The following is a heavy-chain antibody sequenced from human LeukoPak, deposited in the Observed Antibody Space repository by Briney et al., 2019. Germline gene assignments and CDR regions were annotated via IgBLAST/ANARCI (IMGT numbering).Heavy chain of an antibody. J-gene: IGHJ6*03. Sequence: GGSLRLSCAASGFTFTIYSMNWVRQTPGKGLEWVSSISSRSSYINYVDSVKGRFTTSRDNAKNSLYLQMNSLRAEDTALYYCARDSGTYYYMDVWGKGTGVTVSS. CDR3: ARDSGTYYYMDV. CDR2: ISSRSSYI. V-gene: IGHV3-21*01. D-gene: IGHD3-10*01. CDR1: GFTFTIYS.